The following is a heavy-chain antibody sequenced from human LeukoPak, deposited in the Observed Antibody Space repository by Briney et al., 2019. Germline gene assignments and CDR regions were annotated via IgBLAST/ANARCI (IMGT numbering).Heavy chain of an antibody. CDR2: ISSGSSTI. D-gene: IGHD3-10*01. CDR3: ASAVLLWFGGYPDY. Sequence: GGSLRLSCAASGFTFSSYSMNWVRQAPGKGLEWVSYISSGSSTIYYADSVKGRFTISRDNAKNSLYLQMNSLRAEDTAVYYCASAVLLWFGGYPDYWGQGTLVTVSS. V-gene: IGHV3-48*01. J-gene: IGHJ4*02. CDR1: GFTFSSYS.